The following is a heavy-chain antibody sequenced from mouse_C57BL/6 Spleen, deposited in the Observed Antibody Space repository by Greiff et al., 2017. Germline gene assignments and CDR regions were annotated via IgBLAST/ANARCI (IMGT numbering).Heavy chain of an antibody. D-gene: IGHD2-2*01. CDR2: ISSGGSYT. J-gene: IGHJ3*01. CDR1: GFTFSSYG. V-gene: IGHV5-6*01. CDR3: ARLGDGYDRTWCAY. Sequence: EVKLVESGGDLVKPGGSLKLSCAASGFTFSSYGMSWVRQTPDKRLEWVATISSGGSYTYYPDSVKGRFTISRDNAKNTLYLQMSSLKSEDTAMYYCARLGDGYDRTWCAYWGQGTLVTVSA.